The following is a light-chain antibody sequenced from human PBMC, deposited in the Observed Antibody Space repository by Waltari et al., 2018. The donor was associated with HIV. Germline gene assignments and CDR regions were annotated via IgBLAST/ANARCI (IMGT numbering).Light chain of an antibody. Sequence: QSALTQPASVSGSPGQSITLSCSGTWRDIGSYDLFSWYQHFPGKAPKRILYDVNERPSGVSPRYSGSKSGNTASLVISGLQSEDEADYYCCSYAGSGTFVVFGGGTRLTV. CDR1: WRDIGSYDL. J-gene: IGLJ3*02. CDR3: CSYAGSGTFVV. V-gene: IGLV2-23*02. CDR2: DVN.